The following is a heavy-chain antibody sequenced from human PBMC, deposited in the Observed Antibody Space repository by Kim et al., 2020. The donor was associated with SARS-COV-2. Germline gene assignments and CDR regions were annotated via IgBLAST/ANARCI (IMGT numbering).Heavy chain of an antibody. CDR1: GGSISSSSYY. Sequence: SETLSLTCTVSGGSISSSSYYWGWIRQPPGKGLEWIGSIYYSGSTYYNPSLKSRVTISVDTSKNQFSLKLSSVTAADTAVYYCASKNGTDVLLWFGESYALFDIWGQGTMVTVSS. CDR3: ASKNGTDVLLWFGESYALFDI. CDR2: IYYSGST. V-gene: IGHV4-39*01. J-gene: IGHJ3*02. D-gene: IGHD3-10*01.